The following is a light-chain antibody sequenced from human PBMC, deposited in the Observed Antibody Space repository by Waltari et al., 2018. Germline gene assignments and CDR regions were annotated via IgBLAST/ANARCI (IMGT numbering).Light chain of an antibody. CDR2: NVS. CDR3: MQGTEWPRT. J-gene: IGKJ1*01. CDR1: QSLVHSDGNTY. Sequence: DVVMTQSPPSLPVTLGQSASISCRSSQSLVHSDGNTYLNWFQQRPGQSPRRLIYNVSRRDSGVPDRFSGSGSGTDFTLKISRVEAADVGVYYCMQGTEWPRTFGQGTKVQIK. V-gene: IGKV2-30*02.